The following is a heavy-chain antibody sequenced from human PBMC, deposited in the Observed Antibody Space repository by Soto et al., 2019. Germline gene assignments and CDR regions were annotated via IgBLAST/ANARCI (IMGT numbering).Heavy chain of an antibody. V-gene: IGHV4-31*03. CDR3: ASGVDYYDSSGPRFDY. J-gene: IGHJ4*02. D-gene: IGHD3-22*01. CDR2: IYYSGST. Sequence: QVQLQESGPGLVKPSQTLSLTCTVSGGSISSGGYYWSWIRRHPGKGLEWIGYIYYSGSTYYNPSLKSRVTTSVDTSKSHFSLKLSSVTAADTAVYYCASGVDYYDSSGPRFDYWGQGTLVTVSS. CDR1: GGSISSGGYY.